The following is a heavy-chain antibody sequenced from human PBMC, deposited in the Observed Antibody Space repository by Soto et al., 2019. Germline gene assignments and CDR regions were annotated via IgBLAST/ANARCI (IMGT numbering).Heavy chain of an antibody. V-gene: IGHV4-39*01. D-gene: IGHD2-2*01. CDR3: ARHATYCSSNSCYEFDF. Sequence: SETLSLTCTVSGGSMRSSGYYWGWIRRPPGMGLEWIGSIFHSGSTLYTPSLNGRVTISVDTSKIQFSLKMTSVTAADTAVYYCARHATYCSSNSCYEFDFWGQGSLVTVSS. CDR1: GGSMRSSGYY. CDR2: IFHSGST. J-gene: IGHJ4*02.